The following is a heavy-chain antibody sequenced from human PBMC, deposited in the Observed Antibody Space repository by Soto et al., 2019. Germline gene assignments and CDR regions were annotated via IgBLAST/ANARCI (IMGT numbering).Heavy chain of an antibody. V-gene: IGHV4-34*01. Sequence: QVQLQQWGAGLLKPSETLSLTCAVYGGSFSGYYWSWIRQPPGKGLEWMGESNHVGSTNYNPSLKSRVTMSVPPSKTPFPLRLTSVTAADTAVYYCARVLIAGVTTDWGQGTLVIVSS. CDR2: SNHVGST. D-gene: IGHD5-18*01. CDR3: ARVLIAGVTTD. CDR1: GGSFSGYY. J-gene: IGHJ4*02.